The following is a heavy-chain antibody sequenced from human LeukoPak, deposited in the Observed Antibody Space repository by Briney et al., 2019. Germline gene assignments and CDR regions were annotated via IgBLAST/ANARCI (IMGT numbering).Heavy chain of an antibody. J-gene: IGHJ4*02. CDR2: FDPEDGET. CDR1: GYTLTELS. CDR3: AAATYCSSTSCYPVGFDY. V-gene: IGHV1-24*01. Sequence: ASVKVSCKVSGYTLTELSMHWVRQAPGKGLEWMGGFDPEDGETIYAQKFQGRVAMTEDTSTDTAYMELSSLRSEDTAVYYCAAATYCSSTSCYPVGFDYWGQGTLVTVSS. D-gene: IGHD2-2*01.